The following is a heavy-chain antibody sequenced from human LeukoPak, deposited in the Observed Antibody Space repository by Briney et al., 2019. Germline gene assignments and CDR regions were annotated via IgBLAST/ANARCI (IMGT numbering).Heavy chain of an antibody. V-gene: IGHV3-23*01. CDR2: IANDGST. Sequence: GGSLRLSYTASGFTFSDYAMSWDRQAPGEGLEWVSGIANDGSTYYADSVKGRFTISRENSKNTLYLQMSSLTTEDTALYYCAKEAAGIGVPRFDPWGQGTLVTVSS. CDR3: AKEAAGIGVPRFDP. J-gene: IGHJ5*02. D-gene: IGHD2-15*01. CDR1: GFTFSDYA.